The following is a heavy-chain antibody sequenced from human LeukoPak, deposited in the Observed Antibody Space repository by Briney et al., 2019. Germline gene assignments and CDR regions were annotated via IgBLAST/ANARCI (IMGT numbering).Heavy chain of an antibody. CDR3: ARERGYSRSQYFQH. Sequence: SETLSLTCTVSGGSISSSSYYWGWIRQPPGKGLEWIGSIYYSGSTYYNPSLKSRVTISVDTSKNQFSLKLSSVTAADTAVYYCARERGYSRSQYFQHWGQGTLVTVSS. CDR1: GGSISSSSYY. J-gene: IGHJ1*01. D-gene: IGHD6-13*01. CDR2: IYYSGST. V-gene: IGHV4-39*02.